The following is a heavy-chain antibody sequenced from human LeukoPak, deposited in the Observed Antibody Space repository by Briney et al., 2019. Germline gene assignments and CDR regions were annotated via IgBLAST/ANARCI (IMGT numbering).Heavy chain of an antibody. CDR2: ISSSSSYI. V-gene: IGHV3-21*01. Sequence: GGSLRLSCAASGFTFSSYEMNWVRQAPGKGLEWVSSISSSSSYIYYADSVKGRFTISRDNAKNSLYLQMNSLRAEDTAVYYCARVHCGGDCYSPDDAFDIWGQGTMVTVSS. D-gene: IGHD2-21*02. CDR3: ARVHCGGDCYSPDDAFDI. CDR1: GFTFSSYE. J-gene: IGHJ3*02.